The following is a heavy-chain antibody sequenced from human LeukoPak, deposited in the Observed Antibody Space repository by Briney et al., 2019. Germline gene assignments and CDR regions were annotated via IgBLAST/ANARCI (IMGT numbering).Heavy chain of an antibody. Sequence: GASVKVSCKASGYTFTIYYMHWVRQAPGQGLEWMGIINPSGGSTSYAQKFQGRVTMTRDTSTSTVYMELSSLRSEDTAVYYCARYHQFSVVGYHFDYWGQGTLVTVSS. D-gene: IGHD2-15*01. CDR1: GYTFTIYY. V-gene: IGHV1-46*01. J-gene: IGHJ4*02. CDR3: ARYHQFSVVGYHFDY. CDR2: INPSGGST.